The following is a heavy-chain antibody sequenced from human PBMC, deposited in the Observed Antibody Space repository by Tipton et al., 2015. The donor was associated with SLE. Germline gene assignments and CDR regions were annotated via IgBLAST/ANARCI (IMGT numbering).Heavy chain of an antibody. Sequence: SLRLSCAASGFSVGSLFLTWVRQAPGKGLEWVSMVYNGDNTKYADSVKGRFAISRDNFKNTLFLQMSGLRPDDTAVYFCGIIFDAPYGPRVDVWGQGIVATVSS. D-gene: IGHD2/OR15-2a*01. CDR3: GIIFDAPYGPRVDV. CDR2: VYNGDNT. V-gene: IGHV3-53*05. J-gene: IGHJ3*01. CDR1: GFSVGSLF.